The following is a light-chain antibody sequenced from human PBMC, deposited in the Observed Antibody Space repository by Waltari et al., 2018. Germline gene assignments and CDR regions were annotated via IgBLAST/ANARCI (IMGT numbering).Light chain of an antibody. CDR1: NSNIGITY. CDR2: EDN. CDR3: GTCDSTLSTYV. J-gene: IGLJ1*01. V-gene: IGLV1-51*01. Sequence: QSVLTQPPSVSATTGQTVTISCSGSNSNIGITYVSWYQQFPGNAPKLLIYEDNKRPSQIPDRFSGFKSGTSATRGITGLQAGDEADYYCGTCDSTLSTYVYGTGTRLTVL.